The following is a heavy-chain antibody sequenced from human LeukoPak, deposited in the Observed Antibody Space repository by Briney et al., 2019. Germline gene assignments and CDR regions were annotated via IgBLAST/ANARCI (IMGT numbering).Heavy chain of an antibody. D-gene: IGHD3-3*01. CDR1: GFAVSTNF. CDR2: IYTGGST. Sequence: GGSLRLSCAVSGFAVSTNFMSWVRQAPGKGLECVSLIYTGGSTYSADSVKGRFTISRDNSKSTLYLQMNSLRAEDTAVCYCARVPDFWSGSRRDDALDIWGQGTLVTVSS. CDR3: ARVPDFWSGSRRDDALDI. V-gene: IGHV3-53*01. J-gene: IGHJ3*02.